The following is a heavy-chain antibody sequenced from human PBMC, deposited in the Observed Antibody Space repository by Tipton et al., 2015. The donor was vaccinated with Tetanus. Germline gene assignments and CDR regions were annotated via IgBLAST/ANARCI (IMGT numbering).Heavy chain of an antibody. D-gene: IGHD2-15*01. CDR1: GGTFKSYA. CDR3: VRPDRYCSGGSCYLALDS. CDR2: MFPQFGTS. V-gene: IGHV1-69*06. J-gene: IGHJ4*02. Sequence: QSGPEVKEPGSSVRVSCRTSGGTFKSYAISWVRQAPGQGLEWMGGMFPQFGTSNYAPKFQDRVTITADTSTDTVYMDLSSLRFDDTAVYYCVRPDRYCSGGSCYLALDSWGQGTLITVSS.